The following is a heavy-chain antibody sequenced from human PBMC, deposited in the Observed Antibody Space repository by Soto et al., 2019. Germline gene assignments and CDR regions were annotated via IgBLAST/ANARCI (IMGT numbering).Heavy chain of an antibody. Sequence: GASVKVSCKAPGGTFSSYAISWVRQAPGQGLEWMGGIIPIFGTANYAQKFQGRVTITADESTSTAYMELSSLRSEDTAVYYCARGGLETNWFDPWGQGTLVTVSS. CDR2: IIPIFGTA. D-gene: IGHD1-1*01. V-gene: IGHV1-69*13. CDR1: GGTFSSYA. J-gene: IGHJ5*02. CDR3: ARGGLETNWFDP.